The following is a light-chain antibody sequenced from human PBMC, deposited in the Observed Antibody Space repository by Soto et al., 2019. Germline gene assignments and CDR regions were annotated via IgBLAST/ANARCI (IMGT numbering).Light chain of an antibody. J-gene: IGKJ3*01. CDR3: QVVNTYLGWIT. V-gene: IGKV1-9*01. Sequence: GDRVIITCRASQDISNFLAWYQQKPGKAPQPLIYAASTLQTGVPSRFSGSGSGTDFTLTISSLQPEDFATYYCQVVNTYLGWITFGPGTKVDV. CDR1: QDISNF. CDR2: AAS.